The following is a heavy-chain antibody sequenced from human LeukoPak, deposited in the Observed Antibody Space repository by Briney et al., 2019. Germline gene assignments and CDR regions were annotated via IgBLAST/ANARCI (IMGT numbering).Heavy chain of an antibody. CDR3: ARVTVGIAVAGIVDY. D-gene: IGHD6-19*01. J-gene: IGHJ4*02. CDR2: INWNGGST. V-gene: IGHV3-20*04. Sequence: RPGGSLRLSCAASGFTFDDYGMSWVRQAPGKGLEWVSGINWNGGSTGYADSVKGRFTISRDNAKNSLYLQMNSLRAEDTALYYCARVTVGIAVAGIVDYWGQGTLVTVSS. CDR1: GFTFDDYG.